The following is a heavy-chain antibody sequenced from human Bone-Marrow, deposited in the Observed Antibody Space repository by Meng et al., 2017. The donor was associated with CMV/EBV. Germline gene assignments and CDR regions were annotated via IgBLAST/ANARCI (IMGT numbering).Heavy chain of an antibody. CDR1: GFTFSSYW. V-gene: IGHV3-7*01. Sequence: GESLKISCAASGFTFSSYWMSWVRQAPGKGLEWVANIKQDGSEKYYVDSVKGRFTISRDNAKNSLYLQMNSLRAEDTAVYYCARTYYDFWSGWGMDVWGQGTTVTVSS. D-gene: IGHD3-3*01. J-gene: IGHJ6*02. CDR2: IKQDGSEK. CDR3: ARTYYDFWSGWGMDV.